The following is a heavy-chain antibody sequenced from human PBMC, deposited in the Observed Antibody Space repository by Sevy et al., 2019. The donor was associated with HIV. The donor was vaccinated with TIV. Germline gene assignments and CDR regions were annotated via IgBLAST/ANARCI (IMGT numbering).Heavy chain of an antibody. CDR3: ARGVTVTTVPYYFDY. J-gene: IGHJ4*02. CDR2: INHSGST. Sequence: SETLSLTCAVYSGSFSAYYWSWIRQPPGKGLEWIGEINHSGSTKYNPSLKSRVTISLHTSKNQFSLKLTSVTAADTAVYYCARGVTVTTVPYYFDYWGQGTLVTVSS. V-gene: IGHV4-34*01. CDR1: SGSFSAYY. D-gene: IGHD4-4*01.